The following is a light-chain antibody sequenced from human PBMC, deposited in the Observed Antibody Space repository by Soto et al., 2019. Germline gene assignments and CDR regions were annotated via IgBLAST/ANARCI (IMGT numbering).Light chain of an antibody. Sequence: QSVLTQPPSMSGAPGQRVTMSCTGSSSNLGAGYDVHWYQRLPGAAPKLLIYGNSNRPSGVPDRFSGSKSGTSASLAITGLQAEDEADYYCQSYDSSLSGSRVFGGGTKLTVL. V-gene: IGLV1-40*01. CDR2: GNS. J-gene: IGLJ3*02. CDR1: SSNLGAGYD. CDR3: QSYDSSLSGSRV.